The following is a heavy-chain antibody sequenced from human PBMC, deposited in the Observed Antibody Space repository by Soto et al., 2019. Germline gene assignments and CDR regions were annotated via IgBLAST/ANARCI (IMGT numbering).Heavy chain of an antibody. J-gene: IGHJ4*02. D-gene: IGHD3-16*02. CDR1: GFTFSSNW. CDR2: INSDGSST. V-gene: IGHV3-74*01. CDR3: ARFSAHDYIWGSYRYLDN. Sequence: GGSLRLSCAAFGFTFSSNWMHWVRQAPGKGLVWVSRINSDGSSTSYADSVKGRFTISRDNAKNTLYLQMNSLRAEDTAVYYCARFSAHDYIWGSYRYLDNWGQGTLVTVSS.